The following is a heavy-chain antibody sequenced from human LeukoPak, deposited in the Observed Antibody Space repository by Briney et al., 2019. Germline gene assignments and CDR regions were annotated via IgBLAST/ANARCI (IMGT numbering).Heavy chain of an antibody. D-gene: IGHD3-22*01. Sequence: GGSLRLSCAASGFTFSSYSMNWVRQAPGKGLDWVSSISSSSSYIYYADSVKGRFTISRDNAKNSLYLQMNSLRAEDTAVYYCARETYYYDSSGYLPHPFDYWGQGTLVTVSS. J-gene: IGHJ4*02. V-gene: IGHV3-21*01. CDR3: ARETYYYDSSGYLPHPFDY. CDR1: GFTFSSYS. CDR2: ISSSSSYI.